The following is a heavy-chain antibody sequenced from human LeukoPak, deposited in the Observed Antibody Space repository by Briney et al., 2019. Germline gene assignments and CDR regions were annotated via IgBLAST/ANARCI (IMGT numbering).Heavy chain of an antibody. CDR3: AKDYMFYSGYDSYYFDY. V-gene: IGHV3-30*02. J-gene: IGHJ4*02. CDR1: GFTFISYG. CDR2: IRYDGSNK. Sequence: GGSLRFSCAASGFTFISYGMHWFRQAPGKGLEGVAFIRYDGSNKYYAYSVKGRFTISRDNSKNTLYLQMNSLRAEDTAVYYCAKDYMFYSGYDSYYFDYWGQGTLVTVSS. D-gene: IGHD5-12*01.